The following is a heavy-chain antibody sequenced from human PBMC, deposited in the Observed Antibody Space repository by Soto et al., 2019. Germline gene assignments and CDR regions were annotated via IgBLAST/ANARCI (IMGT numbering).Heavy chain of an antibody. D-gene: IGHD3-3*01. Sequence: GGSLRLSCAASGFTFSNAWMNWVRQAPGKGLEWVGRIKSKTDGGTTDYAAPVKGRFTISRDDSKNTLYLQMNSLKTEDTAVYYCTTSYYDFWSGYSRGPRFDYWGQGTLVTVSS. V-gene: IGHV3-15*07. J-gene: IGHJ4*02. CDR1: GFTFSNAW. CDR3: TTSYYDFWSGYSRGPRFDY. CDR2: IKSKTDGGTT.